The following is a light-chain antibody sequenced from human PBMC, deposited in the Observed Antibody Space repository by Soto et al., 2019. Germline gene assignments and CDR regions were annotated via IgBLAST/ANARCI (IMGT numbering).Light chain of an antibody. CDR2: YDS. CDR3: QVWDRSSDQV. J-gene: IGLJ2*01. Sequence: SYELTQPPSVSVAPGKTARITCGGNNIGSKSVHWYQQKPGQAPVLVIYYDSDRPSGIPERFSGSNSGNTATLTISRVEAGDEADYYCQVWDRSSDQVFGGGTQRTVL. V-gene: IGLV3-21*04. CDR1: NIGSKS.